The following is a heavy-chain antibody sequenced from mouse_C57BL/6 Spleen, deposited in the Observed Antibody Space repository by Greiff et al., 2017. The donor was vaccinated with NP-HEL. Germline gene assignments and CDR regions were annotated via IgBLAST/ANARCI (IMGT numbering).Heavy chain of an antibody. Sequence: VQLQQPGAELVKPGASVKMSCKASGYTFTSYWITWVKQRPGQGLEWIGDIYPGSGSTTYNEKFKSKATLTVDTSSSTAYMQLSSLTSEDSAVYYCARYYYGSSYDWYFDVWGTGTTVTVSS. CDR2: IYPGSGST. D-gene: IGHD1-1*01. CDR3: ARYYYGSSYDWYFDV. V-gene: IGHV1-55*01. CDR1: GYTFTSYW. J-gene: IGHJ1*03.